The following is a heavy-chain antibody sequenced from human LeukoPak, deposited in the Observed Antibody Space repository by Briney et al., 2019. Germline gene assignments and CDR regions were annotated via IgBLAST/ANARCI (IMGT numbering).Heavy chain of an antibody. D-gene: IGHD2-8*01. J-gene: IGHJ3*02. CDR3: ARYATEYCTNGVCYLNAFDI. Sequence: KSSESLSLTCAVYGGSFSGYYWSWIRQPPGKGLEWIGEINHSGSTNYNPSLKSRVTISVDTSKNQFSLKLSSVTAADTAVYYCARYATEYCTNGVCYLNAFDIWGQGTMVTVSS. CDR2: INHSGST. CDR1: GGSFSGYY. V-gene: IGHV4-34*01.